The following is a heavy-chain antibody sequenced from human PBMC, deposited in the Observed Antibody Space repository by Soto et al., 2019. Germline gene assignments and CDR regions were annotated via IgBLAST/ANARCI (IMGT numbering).Heavy chain of an antibody. D-gene: IGHD6-19*01. CDR2: VTSGGTTT. V-gene: IGHV3-23*01. Sequence: EVQLLESGGGLVQPGGSLRLSCTASGFTCNGYAMNWVRQAPGKGLEWVSAVTSGGTTTYYADSVKGRFTISRDNSRSTVYLQMNRLGVEDTAIYYCAKDHLGGAVADSFDYWGRGTLVTVSS. J-gene: IGHJ4*02. CDR3: AKDHLGGAVADSFDY. CDR1: GFTCNGYA.